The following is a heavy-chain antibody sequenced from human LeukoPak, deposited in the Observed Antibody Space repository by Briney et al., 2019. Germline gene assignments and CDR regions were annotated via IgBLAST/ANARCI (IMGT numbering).Heavy chain of an antibody. CDR2: INHCGST. CDR3: ASQYSSGWVDY. Sequence: SETLSLTCAVYGGSFSGYYWSWIRHPPGKGLEWIGEINHCGSTNYNPSLKAGVTISGDTPKNQFSLKLSSVTPADTAVYYCASQYSSGWVDYWGQGTLVTVSS. CDR1: GGSFSGYY. V-gene: IGHV4-34*01. D-gene: IGHD6-19*01. J-gene: IGHJ4*02.